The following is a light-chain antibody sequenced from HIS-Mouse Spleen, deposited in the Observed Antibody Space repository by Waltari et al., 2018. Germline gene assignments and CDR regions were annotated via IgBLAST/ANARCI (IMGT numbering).Light chain of an antibody. Sequence: EIVLTQSPGTLSLSPGERATLSCRASQSVSSSYLACYQQKPGQAPRLLIYGASSRATGSPDRFSGRGAGTDFTLTISSREPEDFAVYYCQHYGSSPYTFGQGTKLEIK. J-gene: IGKJ2*01. CDR2: GAS. CDR3: QHYGSSPYT. CDR1: QSVSSSY. V-gene: IGKV3-20*01.